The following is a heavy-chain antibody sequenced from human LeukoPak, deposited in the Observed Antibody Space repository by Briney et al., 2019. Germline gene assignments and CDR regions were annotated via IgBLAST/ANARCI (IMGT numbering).Heavy chain of an antibody. CDR2: INHSGST. CDR3: ARVEVAATDWFDP. CDR1: GGSFSGYY. J-gene: IGHJ5*02. Sequence: SETLSLTCAVYGGSFSGYYWSWIRQPPGKGLEWIGEINHSGSTNYNPSLKSRVTISVDTSKNQFSLKLGSVTAADTAVYYCARVEVAATDWFDPWGQGTLVTVSS. D-gene: IGHD2-15*01. V-gene: IGHV4-34*01.